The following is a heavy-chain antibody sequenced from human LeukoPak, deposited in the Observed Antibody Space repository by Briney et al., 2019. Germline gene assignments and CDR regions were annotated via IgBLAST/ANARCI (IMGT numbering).Heavy chain of an antibody. Sequence: SETLSLTCTVSGGSISTYYWNWIRQPPGKGLEWIGYVYYSGRTNYNPSLKSRVTVSVDTSKNLFSLKLSSMTAADTAVYYCARRLLGYCSGGSCYSGYFQHWGQGTLVTVSS. V-gene: IGHV4-59*12. CDR1: GGSISTYY. CDR3: ARRLLGYCSGGSCYSGYFQH. J-gene: IGHJ1*01. D-gene: IGHD2-15*01. CDR2: VYYSGRT.